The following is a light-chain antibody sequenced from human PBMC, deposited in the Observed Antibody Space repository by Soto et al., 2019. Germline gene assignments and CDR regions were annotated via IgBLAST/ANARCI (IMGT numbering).Light chain of an antibody. V-gene: IGKV2-30*01. CDR1: QSLVYRDGNTY. Sequence: DVVMTQSPLSLPVTLGQPASISCRSSQSLVYRDGNTYLNWFQQRPGQSPRRLIYKVSRRDSGVPDRFSGSGSGTDFTLKISSVEAEDVGVYYCMKGAHWPITFGQGTRLEIK. CDR3: MKGAHWPIT. J-gene: IGKJ5*01. CDR2: KVS.